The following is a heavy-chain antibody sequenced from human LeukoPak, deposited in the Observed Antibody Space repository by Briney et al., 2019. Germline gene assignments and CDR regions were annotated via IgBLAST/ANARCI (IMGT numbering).Heavy chain of an antibody. CDR2: IYPGDSDT. CDR1: GYNFTTYW. Sequence: GESLKISFKGSGYNFTTYWIGWVRQMPGKGLEWMGIIYPGDSDTRYSPSFQGQVTISADKSISTAYLQWSSLKASDTAMYYCARNRILGATRAAFDYWGQGTLVTVSS. D-gene: IGHD1-26*01. J-gene: IGHJ4*02. CDR3: ARNRILGATRAAFDY. V-gene: IGHV5-51*01.